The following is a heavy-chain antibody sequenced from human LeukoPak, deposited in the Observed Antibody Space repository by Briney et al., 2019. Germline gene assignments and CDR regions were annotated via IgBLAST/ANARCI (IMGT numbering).Heavy chain of an antibody. J-gene: IGHJ4*02. D-gene: IGHD3-10*01. Sequence: SETLSLTCAVSGGSISSSNWWSWVRQPPGKGLEWIGEIYHSRSTNYNPSLKSRVTISVDKSKNQFSLKLSSVTAADTAVYYCARDRYGSGSYKDYWGQGTLVTVSS. CDR3: ARDRYGSGSYKDY. V-gene: IGHV4-4*02. CDR1: GGSISSSNW. CDR2: IYHSRST.